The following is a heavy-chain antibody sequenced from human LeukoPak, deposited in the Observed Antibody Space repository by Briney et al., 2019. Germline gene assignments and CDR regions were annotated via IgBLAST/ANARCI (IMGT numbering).Heavy chain of an antibody. V-gene: IGHV3-23*01. Sequence: GGTLRLSCAVSRFTFNHYGMSWVRQAPGKGLEWVSVISGSGGSTYYVDSVQGRFTISRDNSKNTLFLQMDSLRAEDTAVYYCAKGGFGRPFDYWGQGTLVTVSS. CDR2: ISGSGGST. J-gene: IGHJ4*02. CDR3: AKGGFGRPFDY. CDR1: RFTFNHYG. D-gene: IGHD3-10*01.